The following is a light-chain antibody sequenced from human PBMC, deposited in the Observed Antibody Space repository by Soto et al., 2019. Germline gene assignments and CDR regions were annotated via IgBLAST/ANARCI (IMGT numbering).Light chain of an antibody. CDR3: SSYAGSNNLGV. J-gene: IGLJ1*01. CDR2: EVS. CDR1: RSNVVGYNY. Sequence: QSVLTQPPSASGSPGRSVTFPCIGTRSNVVGYNYVSWYQQHPGKAPKLMIYEVSKRPSGVPDRFSGSKSGNTASLTVSGLQAEDEADYYCSSYAGSNNLGVFGTGSKVTVL. V-gene: IGLV2-8*01.